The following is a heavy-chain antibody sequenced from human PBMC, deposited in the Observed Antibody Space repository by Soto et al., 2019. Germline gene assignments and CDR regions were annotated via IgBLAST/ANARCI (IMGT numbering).Heavy chain of an antibody. D-gene: IGHD3-16*02. CDR2: IIPIFGTA. CDR1: GGTFSSYA. V-gene: IGHV1-69*13. J-gene: IGHJ4*02. CDR3: ASSIELSLSFDY. Sequence: ASVKVSCKASGGTFSSYAISWVRQAPGQGLEWMGGIIPIFGTANYAQKFQGRVTITADESTSTAYMELSSLRSEDTAVYYCASSIELSLSFDYWGQGTLVTVSS.